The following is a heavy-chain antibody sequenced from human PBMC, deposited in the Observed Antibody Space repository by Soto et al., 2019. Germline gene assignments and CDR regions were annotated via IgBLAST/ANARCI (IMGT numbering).Heavy chain of an antibody. J-gene: IGHJ4*02. Sequence: QVQLQQWGAGLLKPSETLSLTCAVYGGSFSGYYWSWIRQPPGKGLEWLGEINHSGSTNYNPSLKSRVTISVDTSKNQFSLKLSSVTAADTAVYYCARAVLMGSGEQQLGPGYFDYWGQGTLVTVSS. V-gene: IGHV4-34*01. D-gene: IGHD6-13*01. CDR2: INHSGST. CDR1: GGSFSGYY. CDR3: ARAVLMGSGEQQLGPGYFDY.